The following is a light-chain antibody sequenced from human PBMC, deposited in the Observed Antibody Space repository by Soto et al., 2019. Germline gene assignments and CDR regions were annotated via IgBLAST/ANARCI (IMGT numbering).Light chain of an antibody. J-gene: IGKJ5*01. CDR3: HQRNK. V-gene: IGKV3-11*01. CDR1: QSGGRN. CDR2: DTS. Sequence: EIVLTQSPGTQSSSPGERAILSCRASQSGGRNLVWYQHKPGQAPRLLIYDTSNRATGIPARFSGSRSGTDFTLTISSLEPEDFGVYFCHQRNKFGQGTRLE.